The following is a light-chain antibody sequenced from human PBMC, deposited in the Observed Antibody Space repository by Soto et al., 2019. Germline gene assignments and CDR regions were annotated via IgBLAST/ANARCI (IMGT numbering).Light chain of an antibody. V-gene: IGKV3-11*01. CDR1: QSVSSY. CDR2: DAS. Sequence: EIVMTQSPATLPVSPGERATLSCRASQSVSSYLAWYQQQPGQAPRLLIYDASTRATGIPGRFSGSGSGTYFTPTTSSLESEDVAIYYCQQRDNWPLTFGGGTKVDIK. J-gene: IGKJ4*01. CDR3: QQRDNWPLT.